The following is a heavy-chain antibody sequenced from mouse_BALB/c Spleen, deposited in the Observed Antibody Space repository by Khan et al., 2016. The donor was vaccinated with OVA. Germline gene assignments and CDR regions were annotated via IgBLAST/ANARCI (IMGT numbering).Heavy chain of an antibody. CDR2: ISSSSTYT. D-gene: IGHD4-1*01. CDR3: ASHLTGSFAY. Sequence: EVELVESGGDLVKPGGSLKLSCAASGFTFTNYGMSWVRQTPDKRLEWVTTISSSSTYTYYPDSVKGRFPISRNNAKNTLYLQMSSLKSEDTAMYYGASHLTGSFAYWGQGTLVTVSA. CDR1: GFTFTNYG. J-gene: IGHJ3*01. V-gene: IGHV5-6*01.